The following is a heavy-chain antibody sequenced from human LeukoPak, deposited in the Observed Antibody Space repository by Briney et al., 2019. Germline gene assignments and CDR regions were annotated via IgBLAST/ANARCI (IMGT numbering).Heavy chain of an antibody. V-gene: IGHV3-74*03. CDR3: TRTLDY. CDR1: GFTFSNAW. J-gene: IGHJ4*02. CDR2: INSDGSSI. Sequence: PGGSLRLSCAASGFTFSNAWMSWVRQAPGKGLVWVSRINSDGSSITYADSVKGRFTMSRDNAKNTLYLQMNSLRAEDTAVYYCTRTLDYWGQGTLVTVSS.